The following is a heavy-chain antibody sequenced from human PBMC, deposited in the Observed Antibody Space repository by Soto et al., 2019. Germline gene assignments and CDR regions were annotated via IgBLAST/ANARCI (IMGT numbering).Heavy chain of an antibody. D-gene: IGHD5-12*01. Sequence: ASVKVSCKASGYTFTSYDINWVRQATGQGLEWMGWMNPNSGNTGYAQKFQGRVTMTRNTSISTAYMELSSLRSEDTAVYYCARTLIVATIDYYYYYMDVWGKGTTVTVSS. CDR1: GYTFTSYD. V-gene: IGHV1-8*01. CDR2: MNPNSGNT. J-gene: IGHJ6*03. CDR3: ARTLIVATIDYYYYYMDV.